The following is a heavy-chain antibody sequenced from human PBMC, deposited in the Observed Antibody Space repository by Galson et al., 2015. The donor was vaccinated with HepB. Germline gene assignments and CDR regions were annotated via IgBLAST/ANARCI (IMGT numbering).Heavy chain of an antibody. Sequence: SLRLSCAASGFTFSSYWMHWVRQAPGKGLVWVSRINSDGSSTSYADSVKGRFTISRDNAKNTLYLQMNSLRAEDTAVYYCARDHVITIFGVASNWFDPWGQGTLVTVSS. CDR1: GFTFSSYW. V-gene: IGHV3-74*01. D-gene: IGHD3-3*01. CDR3: ARDHVITIFGVASNWFDP. CDR2: INSDGSST. J-gene: IGHJ5*02.